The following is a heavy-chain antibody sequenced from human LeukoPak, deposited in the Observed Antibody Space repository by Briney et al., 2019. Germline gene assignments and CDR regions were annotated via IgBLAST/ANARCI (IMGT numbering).Heavy chain of an antibody. D-gene: IGHD1-26*01. CDR1: AFIFSGHW. CDR3: HLRELPTDLQFDY. J-gene: IGHJ4*02. V-gene: IGHV3-7*03. CDR2: IKEDGSER. Sequence: RPGGSLRLSCEGSAFIFSGHWMNWVRQTPGKGLEWVASIKEDGSERQYVDSVKGRFSISRDNTKGSLFLQLNSLRAEDTAVYYCHLRELPTDLQFDYWGQGTLVTVSS.